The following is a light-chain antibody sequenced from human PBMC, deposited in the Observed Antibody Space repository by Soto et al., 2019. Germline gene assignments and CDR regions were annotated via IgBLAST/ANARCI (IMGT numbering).Light chain of an antibody. CDR3: QQYGASPET. Sequence: EIVMTQSPATLSVSPGERATLSCRASQSVSRDLAWYQQKPGQAPRLLIYDASSRATGIPDRFSGGGSGTDFTLTVSRLEPEDFAVYYCQQYGASPETFGQGTKVDI. CDR1: QSVSRD. CDR2: DAS. V-gene: IGKV3-20*01. J-gene: IGKJ1*01.